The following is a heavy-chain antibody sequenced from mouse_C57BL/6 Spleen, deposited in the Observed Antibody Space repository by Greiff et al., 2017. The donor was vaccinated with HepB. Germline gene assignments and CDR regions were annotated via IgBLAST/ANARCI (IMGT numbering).Heavy chain of an antibody. D-gene: IGHD2-1*01. CDR1: GFTFSDYG. Sequence: EVQRVESGGGLVKPGGSLKLSCAASGFTFSDYGMHWVRQAPEKGLEWVAYISSGSSTIYYADTVKGRFTISRDNAKNTLFLQMTSLRSEDTAMYYCASSGIYYGNSNYYAMDYWGQGTSVTVSS. V-gene: IGHV5-17*01. CDR2: ISSGSSTI. J-gene: IGHJ4*01. CDR3: ASSGIYYGNSNYYAMDY.